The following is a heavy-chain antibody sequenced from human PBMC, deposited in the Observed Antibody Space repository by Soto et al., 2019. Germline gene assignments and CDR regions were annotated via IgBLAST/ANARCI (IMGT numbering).Heavy chain of an antibody. CDR3: AREGTILAMDV. V-gene: IGHV3-7*01. Sequence: PGGSLRLSCAASGFTFSSYWLSWVRQAPGTGLEWVANIKEDGSRAYYVDSVKGRFSISRDNAKNSLYLQMNSLRAEDTALYYCAREGTILAMDVWGQGTTVTVSS. J-gene: IGHJ6*02. CDR1: GFTFSSYW. D-gene: IGHD1-7*01. CDR2: IKEDGSRA.